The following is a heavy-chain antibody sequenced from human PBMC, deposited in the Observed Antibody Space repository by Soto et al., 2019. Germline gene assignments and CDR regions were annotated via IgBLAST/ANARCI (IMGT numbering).Heavy chain of an antibody. CDR1: GFTFATYA. V-gene: IGHV3-23*01. CDR2: ISATGSST. Sequence: GGSLRLSCAASGFTFATYAMSWVRQAPGKGLEWVSAISATGSSTHYADSVKGRVTISRDNPANTLSLEMSSLTAEDTAVYYCARDKDTSSWTGFDFWGHGTLVTVSS. CDR3: ARDKDTSSWTGFDF. J-gene: IGHJ4*01. D-gene: IGHD1-1*01.